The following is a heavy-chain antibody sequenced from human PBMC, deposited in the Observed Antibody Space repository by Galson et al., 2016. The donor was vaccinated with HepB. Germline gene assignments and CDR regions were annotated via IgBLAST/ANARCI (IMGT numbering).Heavy chain of an antibody. Sequence: SLRLSCAVSGITFSNHAMAWVRQTPGKGLEWVSSTSSDGDSRYYAGSVRGRFTISRDNSKNTVYLQMNSLTPEDTAVYYCVKTPSSMVASGWGDYWGQGTLVTVSS. D-gene: IGHD2-15*01. J-gene: IGHJ4*02. V-gene: IGHV3-23*01. CDR3: VKTPSSMVASGWGDY. CDR1: GITFSNHA. CDR2: TSSDGDSR.